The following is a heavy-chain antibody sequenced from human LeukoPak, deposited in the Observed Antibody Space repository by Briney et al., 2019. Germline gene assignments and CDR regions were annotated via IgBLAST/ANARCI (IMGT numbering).Heavy chain of an antibody. CDR1: GFTFDDYA. J-gene: IGHJ4*02. V-gene: IGHV3-9*01. CDR3: AKGPHPLTTAHYFDY. CDR2: ISWNSVNK. D-gene: IGHD4-11*01. Sequence: GRSLRLSCAASGFTFDDYAMHWVRQAPGKGLEWVSGISWNSVNKGYADSVRGRFTISRDNAKNSLYLQMNSLRVEDTALYYCAKGPHPLTTAHYFDYWGQGTLVTVSS.